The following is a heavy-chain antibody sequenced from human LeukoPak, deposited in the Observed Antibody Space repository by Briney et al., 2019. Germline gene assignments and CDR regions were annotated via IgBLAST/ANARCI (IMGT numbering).Heavy chain of an antibody. CDR3: AREGGYGDPIDY. V-gene: IGHV4-4*07. D-gene: IGHD4-17*01. CDR2: VYTSGST. J-gene: IGHJ4*02. Sequence: SETLSLTCTVSGRSISSYYWSWVRQPAGKGLEWIGRVYTSGSTNYNPSLKSRVTMSVDTSKNQFSLKLSSVTAADTAVDYCAREGGYGDPIDYWGQGTLVTVSS. CDR1: GRSISSYY.